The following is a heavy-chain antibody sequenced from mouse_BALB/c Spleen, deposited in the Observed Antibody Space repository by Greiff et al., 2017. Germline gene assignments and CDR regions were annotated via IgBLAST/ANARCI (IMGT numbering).Heavy chain of an antibody. CDR1: GFTFSDYY. CDR3: ARAIYYDYDAFAY. J-gene: IGHJ3*01. CDR2: ISDGGSYT. V-gene: IGHV5-4*02. D-gene: IGHD2-4*01. Sequence: EVQLVESGGGLVKPGGSLKLSCAASGFTFSDYYMYWVRQTPEKRLEWVATISDGGSYTYYPDSVKGRFTISRDNAKNNLYLQMSSLKSEDTAMYYCARAIYYDYDAFAYWGQGTLVTVSA.